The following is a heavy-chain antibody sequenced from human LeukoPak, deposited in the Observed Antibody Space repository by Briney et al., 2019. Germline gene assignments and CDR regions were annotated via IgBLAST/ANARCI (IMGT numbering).Heavy chain of an antibody. Sequence: PGGSLRPSCAASGFTFSSYAMSWVRQAPGKGLEWVSAVSGSGGSTYYADSVKGRFTISRDNSKNTLYLQMNNPRAEDTAVYYCARNRDYYGSESYSLYNYYYYGMDVWGQGATVIVSS. CDR3: ARNRDYYGSESYSLYNYYYYGMDV. D-gene: IGHD3-10*01. CDR2: VSGSGGST. V-gene: IGHV3-23*01. CDR1: GFTFSSYA. J-gene: IGHJ6*02.